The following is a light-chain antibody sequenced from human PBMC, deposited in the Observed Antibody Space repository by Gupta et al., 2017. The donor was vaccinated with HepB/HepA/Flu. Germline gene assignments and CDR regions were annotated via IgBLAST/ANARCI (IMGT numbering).Light chain of an antibody. CDR2: GAS. V-gene: IGKV3-15*01. CDR1: RRISSN. CDR3: QQYNNWIT. J-gene: IGKJ4*01. Sequence: EIVLTQSPDTLSVSPGERATLSCRASRRISSNLAWYKKKPGQAPRLRMYGASTRATGIPARFSGSGSGTEFTLTISSLQSEEFAVYYCQQYNNWITFGGGTKVEIK.